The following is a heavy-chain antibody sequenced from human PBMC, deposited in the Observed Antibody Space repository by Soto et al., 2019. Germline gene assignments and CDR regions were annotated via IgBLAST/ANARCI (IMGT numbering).Heavy chain of an antibody. V-gene: IGHV4-4*09. CDR1: AASFSKYY. CDR2: IYFNGNT. D-gene: IGHD3-22*01. J-gene: IGHJ4*02. Sequence: SETLSLTCTVSAASFSKYYWTWIRQPPGKGLEWIGYIYFNGNTKYNPSLEGRLTISIDTSKKEFSLKLTSVTAADTAVYYCARGYYESSDYFVGSPIFDYWGQGSLVTVSS. CDR3: ARGYYESSDYFVGSPIFDY.